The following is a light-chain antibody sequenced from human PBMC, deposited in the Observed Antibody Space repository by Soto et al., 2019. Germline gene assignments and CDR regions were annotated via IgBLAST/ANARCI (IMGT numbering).Light chain of an antibody. CDR1: QSVSSSY. J-gene: IGKJ4*01. CDR3: QQYASSPPIT. CDR2: GAS. V-gene: IGKV3-20*01. Sequence: EIVLTQSPGTLSLSPGERATLSCRASQSVSSSYLAWYQQKPGQAPRLLIYGASSRATGIPDRFSGSGAGTDFTLTISRLQPEDFAVYYCQQYASSPPITFGGWTKVEIK.